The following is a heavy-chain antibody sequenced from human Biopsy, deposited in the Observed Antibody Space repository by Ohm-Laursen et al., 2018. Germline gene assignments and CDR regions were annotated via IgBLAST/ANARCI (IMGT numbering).Heavy chain of an antibody. CDR3: ARRGSGGRSFDH. V-gene: IGHV4-4*09. CDR1: GGSISSFY. CDR2: VSASGGT. J-gene: IGHJ4*02. D-gene: IGHD2-15*01. Sequence: SETLSLTCAVSGGSISSFYWTWIRQPPGKGPEWIGDVSASGGTNYKPSLKSRVIISVDTSKNQFSLNLSSLTAADTAVYYCARRGSGGRSFDHWGQGTLVTVSS.